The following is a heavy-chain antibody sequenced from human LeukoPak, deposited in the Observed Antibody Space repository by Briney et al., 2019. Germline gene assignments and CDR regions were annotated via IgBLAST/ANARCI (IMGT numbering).Heavy chain of an antibody. D-gene: IGHD5-24*01. CDR2: IYYSGST. CDR3: ARRYEKDAYKNFDY. V-gene: IGHV4-31*03. Sequence: SQTLSLTCTVSGGSISSGGYYCSWICPHPGNGLEWVGYIYYSGSTYYNPSLKSRVTISLDTSKNQFSLKLRSVTAADTAVYYCARRYEKDAYKNFDYWGQGTLVTVSS. J-gene: IGHJ4*02. CDR1: GGSISSGGYY.